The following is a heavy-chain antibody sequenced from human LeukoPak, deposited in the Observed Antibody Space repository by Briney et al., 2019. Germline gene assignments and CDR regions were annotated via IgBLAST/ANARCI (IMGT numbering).Heavy chain of an antibody. J-gene: IGHJ5*02. V-gene: IGHV3-33*01. CDR2: IWYDGSNK. CDR1: GFTFSSSG. Sequence: PGGSLRLSCAASGFTFSSSGMHWVRQAPGKGLEWVAVIWYDGSNKYYADSVKGRFTISRDNSKNTLYLQMNSLRAEDTAVYYCARDPRYCSGGSCFNNNWFDPGGQGTLVTVSS. CDR3: ARDPRYCSGGSCFNNNWFDP. D-gene: IGHD2-15*01.